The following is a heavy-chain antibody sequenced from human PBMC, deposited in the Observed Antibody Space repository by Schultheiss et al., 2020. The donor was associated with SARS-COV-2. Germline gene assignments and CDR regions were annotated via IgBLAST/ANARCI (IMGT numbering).Heavy chain of an antibody. V-gene: IGHV1-69*05. CDR2: IIPIFGTA. CDR3: ARDRPQDGYNSWFYYYYGMDV. D-gene: IGHD5-24*01. CDR1: GGTFSSYA. Sequence: SVKVSCKASGGTFSSYAISWVRQAPGQGLEWMGGIIPIFGTANYAQKLQGRVTMTTDTSTSTAYMELRSLRSDDTAVYYCARDRPQDGYNSWFYYYYGMDVWGQGTTVTVSS. J-gene: IGHJ6*02.